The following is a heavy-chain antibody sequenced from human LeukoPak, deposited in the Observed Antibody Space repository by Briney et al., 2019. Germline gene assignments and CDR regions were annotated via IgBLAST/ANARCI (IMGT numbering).Heavy chain of an antibody. V-gene: IGHV4-4*07. CDR1: GGSITTYY. Sequence: PSETLSLTCTVSGGSITTYYWSWIRQPAGKGLEWIGRIYTRGSTNYNPSLKSRVTMSVDTSKNQFSLKLSSVTAADTAVYYCARGVIPYNWFDPWGQGTLVTVSS. CDR2: IYTRGST. D-gene: IGHD3-22*01. J-gene: IGHJ5*02. CDR3: ARGVIPYNWFDP.